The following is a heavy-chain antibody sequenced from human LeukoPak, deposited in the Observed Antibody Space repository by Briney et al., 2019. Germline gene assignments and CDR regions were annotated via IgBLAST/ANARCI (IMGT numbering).Heavy chain of an antibody. J-gene: IGHJ4*02. V-gene: IGHV4-34*01. CDR2: INHSGST. D-gene: IGHD6-19*01. CDR3: AHGWYPSYFDY. Sequence: SETLSLTCAVYGGSFSDYYWSWIRQPPGKGLEWIGEINHSGSTNYNPSLKSRVTISVDTSKNQFSLKLSSVTAADTAVYYCAHGWYPSYFDYWGQGTLVTVSS. CDR1: GGSFSDYY.